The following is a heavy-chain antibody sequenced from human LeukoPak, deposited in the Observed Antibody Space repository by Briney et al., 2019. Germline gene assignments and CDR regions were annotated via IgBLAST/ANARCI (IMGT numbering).Heavy chain of an antibody. CDR3: ARGGNCSSTSCYGNWFDP. Sequence: SETLSLTCAVYGGSFSGYYWSWIRQPPGKGLEWIGEINHSGSTNYNPSLKSRVTISVDTSKNQFSLKLSSVTAADTAVYYCARGGNCSSTSCYGNWFDPWGQGTLVTVSS. V-gene: IGHV4-34*01. CDR1: GGSFSGYY. CDR2: INHSGST. D-gene: IGHD2-2*01. J-gene: IGHJ5*02.